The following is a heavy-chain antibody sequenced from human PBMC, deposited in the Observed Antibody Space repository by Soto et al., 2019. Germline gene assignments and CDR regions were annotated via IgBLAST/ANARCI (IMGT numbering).Heavy chain of an antibody. CDR2: IWYDGSNK. J-gene: IGHJ4*02. CDR1: GFTFSSYG. D-gene: IGHD2-15*01. CDR3: ARLGADCSGGSFYSEGFDY. Sequence: PGGSLRLSCAASGFTFSSYGMHWVRQAPGKGLEWVAVIWYDGSNKYYADSVKGRFTISRDNSKNTLYLQMNSLRAEDTAVYYCARLGADCSGGSFYSEGFDYWGQGP. V-gene: IGHV3-33*01.